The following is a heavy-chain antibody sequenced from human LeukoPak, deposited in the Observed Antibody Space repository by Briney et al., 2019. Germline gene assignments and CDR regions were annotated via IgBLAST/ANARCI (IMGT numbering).Heavy chain of an antibody. D-gene: IGHD2-21*02. V-gene: IGHV5-51*01. Sequence: PGESLKISCKGSGYSFTSYWIGWVRQMPGKSLEWTGIIYPGDSDTRYSPSFQGQVTISADKSISTAYLQWSSLKASDTAMYYCARRWAYCGGDCDYYFDYWGQGTLVTVSS. CDR2: IYPGDSDT. J-gene: IGHJ4*02. CDR1: GYSFTSYW. CDR3: ARRWAYCGGDCDYYFDY.